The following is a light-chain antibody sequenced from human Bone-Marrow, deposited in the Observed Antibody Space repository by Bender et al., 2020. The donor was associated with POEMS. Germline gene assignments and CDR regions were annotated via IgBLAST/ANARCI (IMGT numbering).Light chain of an antibody. CDR3: TSYTSGYTL. CDR2: EGT. J-gene: IGLJ2*01. Sequence: QSALTQPASVSGSPGQSITISCTGTTSDVGSSKYVFWYQQYPGKAPRLMIYEGTERPSGVSSRFSASKSDNTASLTISGLQAEDEADYYCTSYTSGYTLFGGGTKLTVL. CDR1: TSDVGSSKY. V-gene: IGLV2-14*02.